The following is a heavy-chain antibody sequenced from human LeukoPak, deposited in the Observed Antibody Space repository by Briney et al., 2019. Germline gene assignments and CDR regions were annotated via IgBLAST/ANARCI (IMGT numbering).Heavy chain of an antibody. CDR2: ISWNSGGI. D-gene: IGHD4-17*01. CDR1: GFTFGDYA. CDR3: AKDRYGDYLGSLDY. J-gene: IGHJ4*02. Sequence: GGSLRLSCAASGFTFGDYAMHWVRQAPGKGLEWVSGISWNSGGIVYADSVKGRFTISRDNAKNSLYLQMNSLRVEDTALYYCAKDRYGDYLGSLDYWGQGTLVTVSS. V-gene: IGHV3-9*01.